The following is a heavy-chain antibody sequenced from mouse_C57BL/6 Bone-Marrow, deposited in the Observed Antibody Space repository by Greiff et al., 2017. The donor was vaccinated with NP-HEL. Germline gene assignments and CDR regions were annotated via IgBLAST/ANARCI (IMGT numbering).Heavy chain of an antibody. CDR1: GFTFSSYA. D-gene: IGHD2-5*01. Sequence: EVQLVESGGGLVKPGGSLKLSCAASGFTFSSYAMSWVRQTPEKRLEWVATISDGGSYTDYPDNVKGRFTISRDNAKNNLYLQMSHLKSEDTAMYYCARGPYYSNYWFSYWGQGTLVTVSA. V-gene: IGHV5-4*01. J-gene: IGHJ3*01. CDR2: ISDGGSYT. CDR3: ARGPYYSNYWFSY.